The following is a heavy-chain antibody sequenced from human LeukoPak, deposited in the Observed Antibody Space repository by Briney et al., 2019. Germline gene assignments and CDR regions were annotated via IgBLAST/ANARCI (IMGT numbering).Heavy chain of an antibody. CDR3: AKDIYYDSSGYRGYFDY. CDR1: GFTLTTYA. D-gene: IGHD3-22*01. CDR2: ITASGPTT. V-gene: IGHV3-23*01. J-gene: IGHJ4*02. Sequence: GGSLRLSCAASGFTLTTYAMTWVRQAPGKGLEWVSGITASGPTTYYADSVKGRFTFSRDNSKNTLYLQMNSLRAEDTAVYYCAKDIYYDSSGYRGYFDYWGQGTLVTVSS.